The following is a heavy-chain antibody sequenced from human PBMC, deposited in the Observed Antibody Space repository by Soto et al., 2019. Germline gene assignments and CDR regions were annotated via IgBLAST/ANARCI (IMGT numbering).Heavy chain of an antibody. J-gene: IGHJ3*02. CDR2: VLQTGSST. V-gene: IGHV3-23*01. Sequence: GSLRLSCAASGFTFSTYTMSWVRQPPGKGLEWVSAVLQTGSSTFYADSVKGRFTISRDNSKNTLYLQMNSLRAEDTAVYYCARVRSSHDAFDIWGQGTMVTVSS. CDR3: ARVRSSHDAFDI. CDR1: GFTFSTYT.